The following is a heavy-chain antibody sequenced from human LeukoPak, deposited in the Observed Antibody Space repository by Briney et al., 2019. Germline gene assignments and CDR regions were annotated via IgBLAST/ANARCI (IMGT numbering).Heavy chain of an antibody. CDR3: AREVSGYDSSRFDY. J-gene: IGHJ4*02. CDR2: ISYDGSNK. Sequence: GGSLRLSCAASGFTFSSYAMHWVRQAPGKGLEWVAVISYDGSNKYYADSVKGRFTISRDNSKNTLYLQMNSLRAEDTAVYYCAREVSGYDSSRFDYWGQGTLVTVSS. D-gene: IGHD3-22*01. V-gene: IGHV3-30-3*01. CDR1: GFTFSSYA.